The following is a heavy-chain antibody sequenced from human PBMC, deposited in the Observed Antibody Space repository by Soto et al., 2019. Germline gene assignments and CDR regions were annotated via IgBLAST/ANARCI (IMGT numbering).Heavy chain of an antibody. Sequence: QVQLVQSGAEVKKPGASVKVSCKASGYTFTGYYMHWVRQAPGQGLEWMGWINPNSGGTNYAQKFQGWVTMTRDTSISTAYMELSRLRSDDPAVYYCASASNRRNNWFDPWVQGTLFTVSS. J-gene: IGHJ5*02. D-gene: IGHD4-4*01. CDR2: INPNSGGT. CDR3: ASASNRRNNWFDP. V-gene: IGHV1-2*04. CDR1: GYTFTGYY.